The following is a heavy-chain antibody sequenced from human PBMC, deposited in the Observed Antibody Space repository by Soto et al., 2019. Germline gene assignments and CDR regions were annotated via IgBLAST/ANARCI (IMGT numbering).Heavy chain of an antibody. D-gene: IGHD3-3*01. CDR2: TYYRYRWYN. CDR1: VDSVSGNGAA. Sequence: SQSLSLNCAISVDSVSGNGAAWNWIRQSPWRGLEWMGRTYYRYRWYNDYAVSVKSRITVTPDTSKNQFSLHLNSVTPEDTAVYYCARESPYYVSSDSYLDXRGQRALLTVSX. J-gene: IGHJ4*02. V-gene: IGHV6-1*01. CDR3: ARESPYYVSSDSYLDX.